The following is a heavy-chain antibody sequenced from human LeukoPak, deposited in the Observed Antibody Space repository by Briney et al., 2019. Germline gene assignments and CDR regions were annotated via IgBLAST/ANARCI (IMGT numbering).Heavy chain of an antibody. CDR1: GFTFSSYE. V-gene: IGHV3-48*03. CDR3: ARVLLERPGIDSFDM. CDR2: ISSSGSTI. D-gene: IGHD1-1*01. Sequence: GGSLRLSCAASGFTFSSYEMNWVRQAPGKGLEWVSYISSSGSTIYYADSVKGRFTISRDNAGNSLYLQMNSLRDEDTAVYYCARVLLERPGIDSFDMWGQGTVVTVSS. J-gene: IGHJ3*02.